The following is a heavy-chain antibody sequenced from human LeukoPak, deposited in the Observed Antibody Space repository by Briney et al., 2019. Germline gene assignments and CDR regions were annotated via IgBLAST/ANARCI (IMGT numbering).Heavy chain of an antibody. CDR1: GLTFSSYA. CDR2: ISGNGGST. D-gene: IGHD3-10*01. CDR3: ANQRGSGVWPRGAFDI. J-gene: IGHJ3*02. Sequence: GGSLRLSCAASGLTFSSYAMSWVRQAPGKGLEWVSGISGNGGSTYYADSVKGRFTISSDNSKNTLYLQMNSLRAEDTAVYYCANQRGSGVWPRGAFDIWGQGTMVTVSS. V-gene: IGHV3-23*01.